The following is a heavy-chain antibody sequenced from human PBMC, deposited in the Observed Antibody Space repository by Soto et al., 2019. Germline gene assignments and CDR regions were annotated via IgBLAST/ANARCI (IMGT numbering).Heavy chain of an antibody. D-gene: IGHD1-1*01. CDR2: IYYSGST. CDR3: ARLPPNNWNIRAFFDY. Sequence: SETLSLTCTVSGGSISSYYWSWIRQPPWKGLEWIGYIYYSGSTNYNPSLKSRVTISVDTSKNQFSLKLSSVTAADTAVYYCARLPPNNWNIRAFFDYWGQGTLVTVSS. CDR1: GGSISSYY. V-gene: IGHV4-59*01. J-gene: IGHJ4*02.